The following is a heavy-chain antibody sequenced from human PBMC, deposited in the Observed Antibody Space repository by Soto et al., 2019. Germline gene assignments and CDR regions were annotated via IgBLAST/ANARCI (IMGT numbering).Heavy chain of an antibody. CDR2: ISAYNGNT. CDR3: ARDAFEAAALDAGRGFDY. D-gene: IGHD6-13*01. V-gene: IGHV1-18*04. Sequence: QVQLVQSGAEVKKPGASVKVSCKASGYTFTSYGISWVRQAPGQGLEWMGWISAYNGNTNYAQKLQGRVTMTTDTSTSTAYMELRSPRSDDTAGYYCARDAFEAAALDAGRGFDYWGQGTLVTVSS. CDR1: GYTFTSYG. J-gene: IGHJ4*02.